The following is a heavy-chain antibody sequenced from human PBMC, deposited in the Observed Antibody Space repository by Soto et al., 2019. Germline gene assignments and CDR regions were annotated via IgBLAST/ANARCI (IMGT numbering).Heavy chain of an antibody. CDR1: GGSISSGGYY. CDR2: IYYSGST. CDR3: ARAAVDYYYGMDV. J-gene: IGHJ6*02. V-gene: IGHV4-31*03. D-gene: IGHD2-21*01. Sequence: QVQLQESGPGLVKPSQTLSLTCTVSGGSISSGGYYWSGIRQHPGKGLEWIGYIYYSGSTYYNPSLKSRVTISVDTSKNQFSLKLSSVTAADTAVYYCARAAVDYYYGMDVWGQGTTVTVSS.